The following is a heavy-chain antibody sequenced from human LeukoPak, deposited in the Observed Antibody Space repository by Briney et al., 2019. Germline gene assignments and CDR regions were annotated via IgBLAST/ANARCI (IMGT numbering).Heavy chain of an antibody. CDR3: AREYCSSSSCYMIDC. CDR1: GYTFTTYG. V-gene: IGHV1-18*01. Sequence: ASVKVSCKASGYTFTTYGISWVRQAPGQGLEWMGWISAYNGHINYAQKFQGRVTMTTGTSTSTAYMELRSLRSDDTAVYYCAREYCSSSSCYMIDCWGQGTLVTVSS. CDR2: ISAYNGHI. J-gene: IGHJ4*02. D-gene: IGHD2-2*02.